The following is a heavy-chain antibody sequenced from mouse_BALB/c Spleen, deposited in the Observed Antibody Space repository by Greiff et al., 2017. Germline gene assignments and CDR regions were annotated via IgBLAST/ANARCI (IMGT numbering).Heavy chain of an antibody. J-gene: IGHJ3*01. CDR1: GYSFTSYW. CDR2: IDPSASET. CDR3: ARTEDKSSSSSFAY. Sequence: QVQLQQSGPQLVRPGASVKISCKASGYSFTSYWMHWVKQSPGQGLEWIGMIDPSASETRLNQKFKDKATLTVDKSSSTAYMQLSSPTSEESAVYYCARTEDKSSSSSFAYWGQGTLVTVSA. V-gene: IGHV1S127*01. D-gene: IGHD1-1*01.